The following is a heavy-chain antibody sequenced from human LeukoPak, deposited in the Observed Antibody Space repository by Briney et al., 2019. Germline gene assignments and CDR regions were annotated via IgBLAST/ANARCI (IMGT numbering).Heavy chain of an antibody. CDR2: TYYRSKWYN. CDR3: ARGYPKYYYDSSGYSLAGFDP. CDR1: GDSVFSNSS. J-gene: IGHJ5*02. V-gene: IGHV6-1*01. D-gene: IGHD3-22*01. Sequence: SQTLSLTCAISGDSVFSNSSWNWIRQSPSRGLEWLGRTYYRSKWYNDYAVSVKSRITINPDTSKNQFSLQLNSVTPEDTAVYYCARGYPKYYYDSSGYSLAGFDPWGQETLVTVSS.